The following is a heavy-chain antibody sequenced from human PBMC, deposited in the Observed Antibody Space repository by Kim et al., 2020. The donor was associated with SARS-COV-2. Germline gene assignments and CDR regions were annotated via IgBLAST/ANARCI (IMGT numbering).Heavy chain of an antibody. V-gene: IGHV1-8*01. Sequence: NTGYAQKIQGRVTMTKNTSISTDYMALSSLRSEDTAVYYCARDTTGMIDYWGQGTLVTVSS. J-gene: IGHJ4*02. D-gene: IGHD1-1*01. CDR2: NT. CDR3: ARDTTGMIDY.